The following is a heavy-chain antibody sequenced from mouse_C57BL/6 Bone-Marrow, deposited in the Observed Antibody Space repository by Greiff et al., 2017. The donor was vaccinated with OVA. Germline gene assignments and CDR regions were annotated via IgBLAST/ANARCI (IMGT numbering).Heavy chain of an antibody. CDR1: GYTFTSYW. J-gene: IGHJ3*01. D-gene: IGHD2-5*01. CDR2: IDPSDSET. V-gene: IGHV1-52*01. Sequence: QVQLQQPGAELVRPGSSVKLSCKASGYTFTSYWMHWVKQRPIQGLEWIGNIDPSDSETHYNQKFKDKATLTVAKSSSTAYLQLSSLTSEDSAVYYCARMGDYYSKPWFAYWGQGTLVTVSA. CDR3: ARMGDYYSKPWFAY.